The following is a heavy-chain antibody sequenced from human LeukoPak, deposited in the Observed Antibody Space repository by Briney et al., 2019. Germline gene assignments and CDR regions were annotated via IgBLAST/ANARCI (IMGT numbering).Heavy chain of an antibody. CDR2: IYYSGST. J-gene: IGHJ5*02. CDR3: ARHAARGGVWNWFDP. V-gene: IGHV4-39*01. Sequence: SETLSLTCTVSGGSISSSSYYWGWIRQPPGKELEWIGSIYYSGSTYYNPSLKSRVTISVDTSKSQFSLKLSSVTAADTAVYYCARHAARGGVWNWFDPWGQGTLVTVSS. CDR1: GGSISSSSYY. D-gene: IGHD3-16*01.